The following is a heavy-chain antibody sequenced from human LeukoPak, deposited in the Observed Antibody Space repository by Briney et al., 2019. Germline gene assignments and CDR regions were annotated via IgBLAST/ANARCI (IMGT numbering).Heavy chain of an antibody. CDR2: ISGSGGST. D-gene: IGHD2-15*01. J-gene: IGHJ1*01. Sequence: GGSLRLSCAASGFTFSSYAMGWVRQAPGRGLEWVSAISGSGGSTYYADSVKGRFTISRDNSKNTLYLQMNSLRAEDTAVYYCAKDFALLPSEYFQHWGQGTLVTVSS. CDR1: GFTFSSYA. CDR3: AKDFALLPSEYFQH. V-gene: IGHV3-23*01.